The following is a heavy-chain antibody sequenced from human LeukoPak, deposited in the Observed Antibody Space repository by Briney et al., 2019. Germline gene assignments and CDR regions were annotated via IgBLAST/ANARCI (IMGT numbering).Heavy chain of an antibody. D-gene: IGHD3-22*01. CDR1: GGSISSSSYY. CDR2: IYYSGST. V-gene: IGHV4-39*06. CDR3: ARGSGYWVTFFDY. J-gene: IGHJ4*02. Sequence: SETLSLTCTVSGGSISSSSYYWGWIRQPPGKGLERIGSIYYSGSTYYNPSLKSRVTISVDTSKNQFPLKLSSVTAADTAVYYCARGSGYWVTFFDYWGQGTLVTVSS.